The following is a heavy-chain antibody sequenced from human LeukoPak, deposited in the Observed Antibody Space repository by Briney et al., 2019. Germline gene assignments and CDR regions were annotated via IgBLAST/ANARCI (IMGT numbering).Heavy chain of an antibody. CDR3: ARSPSGRYNWFDP. J-gene: IGHJ5*02. V-gene: IGHV4-34*01. Sequence: SETLSLTCAVYGGSFSGYYWSWIRQPPGKGLEWIGEINHSGSPNYNPSLKSRVTISVDKSKNQFSLNLTSVTAADTAMYYCARSPSGRYNWFDPWGQGTLVTVSS. CDR2: INHSGSP. D-gene: IGHD1-26*01. CDR1: GGSFSGYY.